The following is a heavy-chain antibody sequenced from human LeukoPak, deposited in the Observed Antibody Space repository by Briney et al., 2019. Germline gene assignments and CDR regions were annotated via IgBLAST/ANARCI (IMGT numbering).Heavy chain of an antibody. J-gene: IGHJ6*03. CDR3: ARVSSSWYYVNYYYYMDV. CDR1: GFTFSDYY. CDR2: ISSSGSTI. D-gene: IGHD6-13*01. V-gene: IGHV3-11*01. Sequence: GGSLRLSCAASGFTFSDYYMSWIRQAPGRGLEWVSYISSSGSTIYYADSVKGRFTISRDNAKNSLYLQMNSLRAEDTAVYYCARVSSSWYYVNYYYYMDVWGKGTTVTVSS.